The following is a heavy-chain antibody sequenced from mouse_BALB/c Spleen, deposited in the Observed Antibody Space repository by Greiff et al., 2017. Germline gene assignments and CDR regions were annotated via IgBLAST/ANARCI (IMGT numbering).Heavy chain of an antibody. CDR1: GFTFTDYY. CDR2: IRNKANGYTT. CDR3: ASEAMAY. D-gene: IGHD1-1*02. Sequence: EVQVVESGGGLVQPGGSLRLSCATSGFTFTDYYMSWVRQPPGKALEWLGFIRNKANGYTTEYSASVKGRFTNSRDNSQSILYLQMNTLRAEDSATYYCASEAMAYWGQGTLGTVSA. J-gene: IGHJ3*01. V-gene: IGHV7-3*02.